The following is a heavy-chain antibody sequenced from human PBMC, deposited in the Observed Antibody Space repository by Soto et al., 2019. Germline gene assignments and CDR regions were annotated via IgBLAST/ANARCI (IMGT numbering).Heavy chain of an antibody. CDR1: GGSISGNYIY. CDR2: ISYSGTT. J-gene: IGHJ4*02. D-gene: IGHD6-13*01. Sequence: SETLSLTCSVSGGSISGNYIYWGWIRQPPGKGLEWIGSISYSGTTNSNPSLKSRVTVSVDMSKNQFSLRLTSVTAIDTAVYYCVRVGGVPSSRPGGAYWGQVILVTVS. CDR3: VRVGGVPSSRPGGAY. V-gene: IGHV4-39*01.